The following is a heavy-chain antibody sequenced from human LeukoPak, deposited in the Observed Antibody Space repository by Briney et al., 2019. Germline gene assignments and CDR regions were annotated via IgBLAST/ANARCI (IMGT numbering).Heavy chain of an antibody. V-gene: IGHV2-70*04. Sequence: KESGPALVKPTQTLTLTCSFSGFSLSTSGMRVSWIRQPPGKALEWLARIDWDDEKFYSTSLRTRLTISKDTSKNQVVLIMTNMDPVDTATYYCARGQSGYLFDYWGQGTLVTVSS. J-gene: IGHJ4*02. CDR2: IDWDDEK. CDR1: GFSLSTSGMR. CDR3: ARGQSGYLFDY. D-gene: IGHD3-22*01.